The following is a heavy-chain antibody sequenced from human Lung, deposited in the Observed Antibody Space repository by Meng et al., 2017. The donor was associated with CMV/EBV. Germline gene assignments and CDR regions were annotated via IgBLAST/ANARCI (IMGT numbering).Heavy chain of an antibody. CDR2: ISYDGSNK. CDR1: GFTFSSYA. CDR3: ARDGASITIFGVAAYWYFDL. V-gene: IGHV3-30*04. J-gene: IGHJ2*01. D-gene: IGHD3-3*01. Sequence: SXAASGFTFSSYAMHWVRQAPGKGLEWVAVISYDGSNKYYADSVKGRFTISRDNSKNTLYLQMNSLRAEDTAVYYCARDGASITIFGVAAYWYFDLXGRGXLVTVSS.